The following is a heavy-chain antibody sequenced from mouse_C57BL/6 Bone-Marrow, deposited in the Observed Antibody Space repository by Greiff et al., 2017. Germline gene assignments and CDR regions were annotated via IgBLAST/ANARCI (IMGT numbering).Heavy chain of an antibody. CDR2: INPYNGDT. D-gene: IGHD1-1*01. CDR3: ASLDRYYGSFFDV. Sequence: VQLQQSGPELVKPGDSVKISCKASGYSFTGYFMNWVMQSHGKSLEWIGRINPYNGDTFYNQKFKGKATLTVDKSSSTAHMELRSLTSEDSAVYYCASLDRYYGSFFDVWGTGTTVTVSS. V-gene: IGHV1-20*01. CDR1: GYSFTGYF. J-gene: IGHJ1*03.